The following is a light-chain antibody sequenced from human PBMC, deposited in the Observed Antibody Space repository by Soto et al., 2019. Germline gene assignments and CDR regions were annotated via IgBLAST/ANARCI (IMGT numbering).Light chain of an antibody. V-gene: IGLV2-14*01. J-gene: IGLJ1*01. Sequence: QSVLTQPASVSGSPGQSTAISCTGSSSDVGIYNYVSWYQQHPGKVPKLIIYEVSNRPSGVSNRFSGSKSGNTVSLTISGLQAEDEADYYCSSYTSSSTYVFGTGTKVTVL. CDR1: SSDVGIYNY. CDR2: EVS. CDR3: SSYTSSSTYV.